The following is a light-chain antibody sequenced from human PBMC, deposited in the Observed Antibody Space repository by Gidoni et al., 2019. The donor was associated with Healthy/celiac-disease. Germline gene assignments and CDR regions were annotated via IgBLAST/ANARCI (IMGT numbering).Light chain of an antibody. CDR3: SSYAGSNRV. J-gene: IGLJ2*01. CDR2: EVS. Sequence: QSALTPPPSASGSPGQSVTLSCTGTSSDVGGYNYVSWYQQHPGKAPKLMIYEVSKRPSGVPDRFSGSKSGNTASLTVSGLQAEDEADYYCSSYAGSNRVFGGGTKLTVL. V-gene: IGLV2-8*01. CDR1: SSDVGGYNY.